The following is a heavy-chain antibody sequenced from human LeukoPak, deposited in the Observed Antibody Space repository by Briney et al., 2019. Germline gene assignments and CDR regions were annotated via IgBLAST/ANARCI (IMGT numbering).Heavy chain of an antibody. Sequence: SVKVSCKASGGTFTSHAISWVRQAPGQGLEWMGRIIPTLGVTTYAQKLQGRVTITADRSTSTAYMELSSLRSEDTAVYYCARDRNGESLNWFDPWGQGTLVTVSS. D-gene: IGHD3-10*01. CDR3: ARDRNGESLNWFDP. CDR2: IIPTLGVT. V-gene: IGHV1-69*04. CDR1: GGTFTSHA. J-gene: IGHJ5*02.